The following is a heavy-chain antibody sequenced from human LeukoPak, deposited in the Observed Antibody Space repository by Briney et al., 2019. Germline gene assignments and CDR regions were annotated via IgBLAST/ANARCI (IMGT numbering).Heavy chain of an antibody. D-gene: IGHD2-2*01. CDR1: GYTFTSYG. J-gene: IGHJ4*02. CDR2: ISAYNGNT. V-gene: IGHV1-18*01. Sequence: GASVKVSCKASGYTFTSYGISWVRQAPGQGLEWMGWISAYNGNTNYAQKLQGRVTMTTDTSTSTAYMELRSLRSDDTAVYYCARDQTEDCSSTSCPYDYWGQGTLVTVSS. CDR3: ARDQTEDCSSTSCPYDY.